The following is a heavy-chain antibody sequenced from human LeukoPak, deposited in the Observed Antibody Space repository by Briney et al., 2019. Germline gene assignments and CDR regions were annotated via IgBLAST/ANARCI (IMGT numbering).Heavy chain of an antibody. CDR3: ASPGNHYHYIDV. Sequence: SETLSLTCTVSGGSISSYYWSWIRQPPGKGLEWIGYIYYSGSTNYNPSLKSRVTISVDTSKNQFSLKLSSVTAADTAVYYCASPGNHYHYIDVWGKGTTVTVSS. CDR1: GGSISSYY. D-gene: IGHD1-14*01. V-gene: IGHV4-59*12. J-gene: IGHJ6*03. CDR2: IYYSGST.